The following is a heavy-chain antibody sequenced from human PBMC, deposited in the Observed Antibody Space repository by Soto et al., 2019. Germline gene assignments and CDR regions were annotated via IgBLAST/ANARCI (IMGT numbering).Heavy chain of an antibody. D-gene: IGHD6-13*01. CDR2: IYYSGST. CDR3: ARVSIAAVYSLPYFDY. J-gene: IGHJ4*02. V-gene: IGHV4-59*01. CDR1: GGSISSYY. Sequence: PSETLSLTCTVSGGSISSYYWSWIRQPPGKGLEWIGYIYYSGSTNYNPSLKSRVTISVDTSKNQFSLKLSSVTAADTAVYYCARVSIAAVYSLPYFDYWGQGTLVTVSS.